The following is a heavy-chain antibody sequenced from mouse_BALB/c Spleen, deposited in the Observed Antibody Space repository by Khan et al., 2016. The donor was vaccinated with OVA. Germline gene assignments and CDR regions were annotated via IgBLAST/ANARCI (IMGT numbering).Heavy chain of an antibody. CDR2: IWAGGDT. CDR3: SRDPNYGNSWAMDY. V-gene: IGHV2-9*02. J-gene: IGHJ4*01. Sequence: VQLQESGPGLVAPSQSLSIICTVSGFSLTSNGVHWVRQPPGKGLEWLGVIWAGGDTNYNSALMSRLSISKDNSKSQVFLKMNSLQTDDTAMYYCSRDPNYGNSWAMDYWGQGTSVTVSS. CDR1: GFSLTSNG. D-gene: IGHD2-1*01.